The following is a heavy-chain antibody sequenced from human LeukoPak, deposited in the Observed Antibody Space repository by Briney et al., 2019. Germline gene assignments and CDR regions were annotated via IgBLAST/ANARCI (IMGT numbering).Heavy chain of an antibody. D-gene: IGHD7-27*01. J-gene: IGHJ4*02. CDR3: AKDKTGYYFDY. CDR2: ININGGST. CDR1: GFTFSIYP. V-gene: IGHV3-64*01. Sequence: PGGSLRLSCAASGFTFSIYPMHWVRQAPGKGLEYVSGININGGSTYYANSVKGRFTISRDNSKNTLYLQMNSLRAEDTAVYYCAKDKTGYYFDYWGQGTLVTVSS.